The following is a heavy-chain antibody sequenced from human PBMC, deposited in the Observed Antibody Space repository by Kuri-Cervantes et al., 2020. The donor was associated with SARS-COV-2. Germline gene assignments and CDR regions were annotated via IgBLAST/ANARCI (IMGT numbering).Heavy chain of an antibody. Sequence: GGSLRLSCAASGFTFSSYWMSWVRQAPGKGLEWVSPISGSGGSTYYADSVKGRFTISRDNSKNTLYLQMNSLRAEDTAVYYCARARGYCTNGVCYLWFDPWGQGTLVTVSS. CDR1: GFTFSSYW. CDR3: ARARGYCTNGVCYLWFDP. V-gene: IGHV3-23*01. J-gene: IGHJ5*02. CDR2: ISGSGGST. D-gene: IGHD2-8*01.